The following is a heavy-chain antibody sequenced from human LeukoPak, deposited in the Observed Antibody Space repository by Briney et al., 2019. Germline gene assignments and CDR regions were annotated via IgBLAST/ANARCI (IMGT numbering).Heavy chain of an antibody. CDR2: IIPIFGTA. CDR1: GGTFSSYA. Sequence: ASVNVSCKASGGTFSSYAISWVRQAPGQGLEWMGGIIPIFGTANYAQKFQGRVTITADESTSTAYMELSSLRSEDTAVYYCAKYKGYCSSTSCYAYFDYWGQGTLVTVSS. J-gene: IGHJ4*02. V-gene: IGHV1-69*13. D-gene: IGHD2-2*01. CDR3: AKYKGYCSSTSCYAYFDY.